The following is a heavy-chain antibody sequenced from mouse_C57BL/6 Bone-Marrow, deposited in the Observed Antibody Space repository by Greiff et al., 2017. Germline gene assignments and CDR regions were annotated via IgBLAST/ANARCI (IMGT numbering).Heavy chain of an antibody. CDR1: GYTFTSYW. CDR3: ANGVITTVDDAMDF. CDR2: IYPGSGST. Sequence: QVQLQQPGAELVKPGASVKLSCKASGYTFTSYWITWVKQRPGQGLEWIGDIYPGSGSTNYNEKFKSKATLTVDTSFITAYMQLNSLTSEDSAVYYGANGVITTVDDAMDFWGQGTSVTVSA. D-gene: IGHD1-1*01. J-gene: IGHJ4*01. V-gene: IGHV1-55*01.